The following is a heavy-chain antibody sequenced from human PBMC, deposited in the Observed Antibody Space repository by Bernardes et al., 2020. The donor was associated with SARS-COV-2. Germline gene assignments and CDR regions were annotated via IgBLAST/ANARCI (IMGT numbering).Heavy chain of an antibody. CDR1: GGSVSSGSYY. V-gene: IGHV4-61*01. D-gene: IGHD2-15*01. CDR3: ARDGMVGSSSGGSEGMDV. J-gene: IGHJ6*02. CDR2: IYYSGTT. Sequence: SETLSLTCTVSGGSVSSGSYYWSWIRQPPGKGLEWIGYIYYSGTTNYNPSLKSRVTISVDTSKNQFSLKLSSVTAADTAVYYCARDGMVGSSSGGSEGMDVWGQGTTVTVSS.